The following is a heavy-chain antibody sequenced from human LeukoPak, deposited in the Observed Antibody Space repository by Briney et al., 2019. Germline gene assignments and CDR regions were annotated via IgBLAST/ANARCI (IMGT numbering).Heavy chain of an antibody. Sequence: GGSMRLSCAASGFTVSSNYMSWVRQAPGKGLEWVSVIYSGGSTYYADSVKGRFTISRDNSKNTLYLQMNSLRAEDTAVYYCASFPYSSSGYDYWGRGTLVTVSS. J-gene: IGHJ4*02. V-gene: IGHV3-53*01. D-gene: IGHD6-13*01. CDR2: IYSGGST. CDR3: ASFPYSSSGYDY. CDR1: GFTVSSNY.